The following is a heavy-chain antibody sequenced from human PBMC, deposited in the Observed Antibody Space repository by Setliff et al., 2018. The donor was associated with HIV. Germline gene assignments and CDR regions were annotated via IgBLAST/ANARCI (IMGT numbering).Heavy chain of an antibody. Sequence: GGSLRLSCAASGFTFSDYYMSWIRQAPGKGLEWVSYISSSSSYTNYADYVKGQFTISRDNAKNSLYLQMNRLRAEDTAVYYCARDGRYGVGFDYWGQGTLVTVSS. CDR2: ISSSSSYT. D-gene: IGHD1-26*01. J-gene: IGHJ4*02. CDR3: ARDGRYGVGFDY. V-gene: IGHV3-11*05. CDR1: GFTFSDYY.